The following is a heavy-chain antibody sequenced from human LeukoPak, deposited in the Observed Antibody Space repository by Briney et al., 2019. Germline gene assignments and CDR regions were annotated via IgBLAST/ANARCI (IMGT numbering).Heavy chain of an antibody. CDR3: ARAQGTVAIDY. CDR2: IYYSGST. D-gene: IGHD5-12*01. J-gene: IGHJ4*02. V-gene: IGHV4-39*01. CDR1: GGSISGSSDY. Sequence: SETLSLTCSVSGGSISGSSDYWGWIRQPPGKGLEWIASIYYSGSTYYNPSLKSRVTIAVDTYKNQFSLKVSSVTAADTAVYYCARAQGTVAIDYWGQGTLVTVSS.